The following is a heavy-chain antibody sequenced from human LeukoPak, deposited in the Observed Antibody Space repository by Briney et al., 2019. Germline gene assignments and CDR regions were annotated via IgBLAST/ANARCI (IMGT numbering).Heavy chain of an antibody. CDR2: ISSSSSTI. D-gene: IGHD6-25*01. CDR3: ARRIAATDYYYFDQ. CDR1: GFTFSSYS. V-gene: IGHV3-48*01. Sequence: QSGGSLRLSCAASGFTFSSYSMNWVRQAPGKGLEWVSYISSSSSTIYYADSVKGRFTISRDNAKNSLYLQMNSLRAEDTAVYYCARRIAATDYYYFDQWGQGILVTVSS. J-gene: IGHJ4*02.